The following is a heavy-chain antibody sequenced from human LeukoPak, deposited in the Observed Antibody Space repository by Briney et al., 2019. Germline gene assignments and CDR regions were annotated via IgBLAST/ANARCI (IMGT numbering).Heavy chain of an antibody. CDR2: ISGSGAST. D-gene: IGHD5-18*01. J-gene: IGHJ4*02. CDR3: AKVYGYSYGYKYFDY. Sequence: PGGSLRLSCLTSGFTLSTNAMSWVRQAPGKGLEWISGISGSGASTYYADSVKGRFTISRDDSRNTLYLQMNSLRGDDTAVYYCAKVYGYSYGYKYFDYWGQGTLVTVSS. CDR1: GFTLSTNA. V-gene: IGHV3-23*01.